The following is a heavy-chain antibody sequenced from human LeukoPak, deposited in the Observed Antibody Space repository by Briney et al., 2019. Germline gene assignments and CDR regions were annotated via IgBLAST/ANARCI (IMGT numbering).Heavy chain of an antibody. CDR2: IYYSGST. CDR1: GGSISSYY. J-gene: IGHJ4*02. V-gene: IGHV4-59*12. Sequence: SETLSLTCTVSGGSISSYYWSWIRQPPGKGLEWIGYIYYSGSTNYNPSLKSRVTISVDTSKNQFSLKLSSVTAADTAVYYCARGHRYSGSYDYWGQGTLVTVSS. D-gene: IGHD1-26*01. CDR3: ARGHRYSGSYDY.